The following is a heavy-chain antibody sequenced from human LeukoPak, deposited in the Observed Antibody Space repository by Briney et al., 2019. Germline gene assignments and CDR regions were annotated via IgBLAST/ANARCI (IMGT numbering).Heavy chain of an antibody. D-gene: IGHD3-22*01. CDR3: ARGGEYYYDSSGYYYAKGYYYGMDV. Sequence: SETLSLTCAVYGGSLSGYYWSWIRQPPGKGLEWIGEINHSGSTNYNPSLKSRVTISVDTSKNQFSLKLSSVTAADTAVYYCARGGEYYYDSSGYYYAKGYYYGMDVWGQGTTVTVSS. CDR2: INHSGST. CDR1: GGSLSGYY. V-gene: IGHV4-34*01. J-gene: IGHJ6*02.